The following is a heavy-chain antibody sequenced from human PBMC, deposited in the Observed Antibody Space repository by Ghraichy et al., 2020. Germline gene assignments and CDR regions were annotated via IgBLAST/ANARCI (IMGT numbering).Heavy chain of an antibody. CDR1: DFTFSDAW. CDR2: IKSRAYGETT. J-gene: IGHJ4*02. CDR3: TTWIL. V-gene: IGHV3-15*07. D-gene: IGHD5-12*01. Sequence: GGSLRLSCKASDFTFSDAWMNWVRQAPGKGLEWVALIKSRAYGETTDYAPAVSGRFTISRDDSKDTLYLEMNSLKTEDTGVYYCTTWILWGPGTSVTVSS.